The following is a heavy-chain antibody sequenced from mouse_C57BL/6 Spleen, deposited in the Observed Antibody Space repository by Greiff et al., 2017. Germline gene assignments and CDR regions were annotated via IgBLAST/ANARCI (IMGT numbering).Heavy chain of an antibody. CDR3: AREDPLFAY. J-gene: IGHJ3*01. CDR1: GYSITSGYY. V-gene: IGHV3-6*01. Sequence: DVHLVESGPGLVKPSQSLSLTCSVTGYSITSGYYWNWIRQFPGNKLEWMGYISYDGSNNYNPSLKNRISITRDTSKNQFFLKLNSVTTEDTATYYCAREDPLFAYWGQGTLVTVSA. CDR2: ISYDGSN.